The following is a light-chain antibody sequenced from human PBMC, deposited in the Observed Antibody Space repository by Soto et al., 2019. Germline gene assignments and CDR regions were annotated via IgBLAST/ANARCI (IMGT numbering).Light chain of an antibody. CDR1: QSLSSSY. CDR3: QQYESSPT. V-gene: IGKV3-20*01. Sequence: DIVLTQSPDTLSLSAGERATLSCRASQSLSSSYLAWYQQKPGQTPTVLIYGASSRATGIPDRFSGSGSGTDFTLTISRLEPEDFAVYYCQQYESSPTFGQGTKVDIK. CDR2: GAS. J-gene: IGKJ1*01.